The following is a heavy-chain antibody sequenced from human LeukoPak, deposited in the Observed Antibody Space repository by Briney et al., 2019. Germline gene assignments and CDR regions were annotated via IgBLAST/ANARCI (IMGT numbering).Heavy chain of an antibody. CDR3: ARHEGVSGYYPLDY. Sequence: PGRSLRLSCAASGFTFDDYAMHWVRQAPGKGLEWVSGISWNSGSIGYADSVKGRFTISRDNAKNSLYLQMNSLRAEDTAIYYCARHEGVSGYYPLDYWGQGTLVTVSS. V-gene: IGHV3-9*01. CDR2: ISWNSGSI. D-gene: IGHD3-22*01. J-gene: IGHJ4*02. CDR1: GFTFDDYA.